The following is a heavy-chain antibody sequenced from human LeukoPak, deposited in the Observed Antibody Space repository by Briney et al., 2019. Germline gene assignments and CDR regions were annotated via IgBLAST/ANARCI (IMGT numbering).Heavy chain of an antibody. CDR2: ISSSGSTV. V-gene: IGHV3-11*01. Sequence: PGGSLRLSCAASGFTFSDYYMSWIRQAPGKGLEWVSYISSSGSTVYYADSVKGRFTISRDNAKNSLYLQMNSLRAEDTAVYYCARGGYGSGKTSPFDAFDIWGQGTMVTVSS. D-gene: IGHD3-10*01. J-gene: IGHJ3*02. CDR1: GFTFSDYY. CDR3: ARGGYGSGKTSPFDAFDI.